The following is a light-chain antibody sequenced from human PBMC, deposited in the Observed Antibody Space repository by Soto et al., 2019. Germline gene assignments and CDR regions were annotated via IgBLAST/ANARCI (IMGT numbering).Light chain of an antibody. CDR2: EGS. J-gene: IGLJ3*02. V-gene: IGLV2-23*01. CDR3: CSYAGSSTLNWV. Sequence: QSALTQPASVSGSPGQSITISCTGTSSDVGSYNIVSWYQQHPGKAPKLMIYEGSKRPSGVSNRFSGSKSGNTASLTISGRQADDEADDYCCSYAGSSTLNWVFGGGTKLTVL. CDR1: SSDVGSYNI.